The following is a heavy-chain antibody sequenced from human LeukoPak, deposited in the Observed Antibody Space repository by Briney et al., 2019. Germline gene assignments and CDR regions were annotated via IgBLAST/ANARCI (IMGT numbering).Heavy chain of an antibody. CDR1: GGSISSSSYY. Sequence: PSETLSLTCTVSGGSISSSSYYWGWIRQPPGMGLEWIGSIYYSGSAYYNPSLKSRVTISVDTSKNQYSLKLSSVTAADTAVYYCARLWRYCSSTSCLDYWGQGTLVTVSS. CDR2: IYYSGSA. V-gene: IGHV4-39*01. CDR3: ARLWRYCSSTSCLDY. J-gene: IGHJ4*02. D-gene: IGHD2-2*01.